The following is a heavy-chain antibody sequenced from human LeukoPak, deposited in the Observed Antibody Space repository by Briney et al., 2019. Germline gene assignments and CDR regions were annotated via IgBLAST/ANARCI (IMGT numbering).Heavy chain of an antibody. J-gene: IGHJ4*02. V-gene: IGHV4-59*01. CDR1: GDSISGYY. Sequence: SGTLSLTCTVSGDSISGYYWSWIRQPPGKRLEWIGYIYYSGSTIYNPSLKTRVTISVDTSKNQFSLKLTSVTAADTAVYYCARSLPPAMFSLDYWGQGTLVTVSS. D-gene: IGHD2-2*01. CDR2: IYYSGST. CDR3: ARSLPPAMFSLDY.